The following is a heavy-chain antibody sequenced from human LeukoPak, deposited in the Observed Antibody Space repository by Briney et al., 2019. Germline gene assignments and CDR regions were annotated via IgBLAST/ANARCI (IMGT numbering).Heavy chain of an antibody. V-gene: IGHV3-64D*06. D-gene: IGHD6-19*01. CDR3: ARDQPGTYTLSST. J-gene: IGHJ5*02. Sequence: STYYADSVKGRFTISRDNSKNTLYLQMSSLRAEDTAVYYCARDQPGTYTLSSTWGQGTLVTVSS. CDR2: ST.